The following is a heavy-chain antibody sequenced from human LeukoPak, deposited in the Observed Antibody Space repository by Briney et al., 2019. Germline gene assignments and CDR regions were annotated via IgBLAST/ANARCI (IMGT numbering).Heavy chain of an antibody. V-gene: IGHV4-59*08. Sequence: PSETLSLTCTVSGGSISGYYWSWIRQPPGKGLEWVGYIYYSGSTNYNPSLKSRVTISVDTSKNQFSLKLSSVTAADTAVYYCARQSIADYLVDYWGQGTLVTVSS. D-gene: IGHD6-6*01. CDR1: GGSISGYY. CDR3: ARQSIADYLVDY. CDR2: IYYSGST. J-gene: IGHJ4*02.